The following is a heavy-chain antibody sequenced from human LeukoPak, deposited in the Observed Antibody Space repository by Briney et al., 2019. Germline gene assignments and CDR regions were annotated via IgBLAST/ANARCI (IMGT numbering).Heavy chain of an antibody. J-gene: IGHJ4*02. V-gene: IGHV1-3*03. CDR3: ARAPLAYYDSSGYYLDFDY. CDR2: INAGNGNT. Sequence: ASVKVSCKASGYTFTSYGISWVRQAPGQRLEWMGWINAGNGNTKYSQEFQGRVTITRDTSASTAYMELSSLRSEDMAVYYCARAPLAYYDSSGYYLDFDYWGQGTLVTVSS. D-gene: IGHD3-22*01. CDR1: GYTFTSYG.